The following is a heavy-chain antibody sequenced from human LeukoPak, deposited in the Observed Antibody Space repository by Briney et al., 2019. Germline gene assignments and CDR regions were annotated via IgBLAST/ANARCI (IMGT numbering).Heavy chain of an antibody. CDR2: MSGTTATT. J-gene: IGHJ5*01. Sequence: GGSLRLSCAASGFTLSNYGMSWVRQAPGKGLEWVSGMSGTTATTYYADSVKGRFTISRHNSKNTLYLQMNSLRAEDTAVYYCARARYSSSWFDYWGQGTLVTVSS. CDR1: GFTLSNYG. D-gene: IGHD6-13*01. V-gene: IGHV3-23*01. CDR3: ARARYSSSWFDY.